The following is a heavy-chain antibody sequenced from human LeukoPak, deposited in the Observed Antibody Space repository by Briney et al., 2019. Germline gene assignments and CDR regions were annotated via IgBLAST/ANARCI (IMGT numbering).Heavy chain of an antibody. J-gene: IGHJ5*02. D-gene: IGHD3-3*01. CDR2: MNPNSGNT. Sequence: GASVKVSCKASGGTFSSYAISWVRQAPGQGLEWMGWMNPNSGNTGYAQKFQGRVTMTRNTSISTACMELSSLRSEDTAVYYCARGRSITIFGVVNNWFDPWGQGTLVTVSS. CDR1: GGTFSSYA. CDR3: ARGRSITIFGVVNNWFDP. V-gene: IGHV1-8*02.